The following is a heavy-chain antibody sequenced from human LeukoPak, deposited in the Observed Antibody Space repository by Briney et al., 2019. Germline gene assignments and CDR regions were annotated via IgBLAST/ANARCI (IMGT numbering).Heavy chain of an antibody. CDR3: ARGAYGDK. D-gene: IGHD4-17*01. CDR2: ISTQSGNT. J-gene: IGHJ4*02. CDR1: GYTLTSYG. Sequence: ASVKVSCKASGYTLTSYGINWMRQAPGQGLEWMGWISTQSGNTNYAQKVQGRLTLTADRSTNTAYMELRSLRSDDTAVYYCARGAYGDKWGQGTMVTVSS. V-gene: IGHV1-18*01.